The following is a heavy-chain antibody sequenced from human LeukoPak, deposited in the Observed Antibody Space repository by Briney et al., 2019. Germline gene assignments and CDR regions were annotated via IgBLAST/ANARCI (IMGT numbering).Heavy chain of an antibody. Sequence: GGSLRLSCAASGFTLSSYSMNWVRQAPGKGPEWVSYISSSGSTIYYADSVKGRFTISRDNAKNSLYLQMNSLRAEDTAVYYCARRDTAMDPFDYWGQGTLVTVSS. CDR1: GFTLSSYS. CDR3: ARRDTAMDPFDY. CDR2: ISSSGSTI. D-gene: IGHD5-18*01. V-gene: IGHV3-48*04. J-gene: IGHJ4*02.